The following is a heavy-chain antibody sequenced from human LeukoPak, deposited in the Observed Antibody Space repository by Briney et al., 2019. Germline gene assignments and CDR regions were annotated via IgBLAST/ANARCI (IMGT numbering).Heavy chain of an antibody. CDR3: ARDLVGATPYYFDY. CDR1: GGTFISNA. D-gene: IGHD1-26*01. Sequence: ASVKVSCKASGGTFISNAISWVRQAPGQGLEWMGGIIPIFGTANYAQKFQGRVTITADESTSTAYMELSSLRSEDTAVYYCARDLVGATPYYFDYWGQGTLVTVSS. V-gene: IGHV1-69*13. CDR2: IIPIFGTA. J-gene: IGHJ4*02.